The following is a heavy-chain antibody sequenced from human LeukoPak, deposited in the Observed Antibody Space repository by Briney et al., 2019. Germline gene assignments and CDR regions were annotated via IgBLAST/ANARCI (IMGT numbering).Heavy chain of an antibody. CDR3: LTEDTPTVFDY. D-gene: IGHD5-18*01. V-gene: IGHV3-30*02. CDR2: IFFDGSEK. CDR1: GFTFNTHA. Sequence: GGSLRLSCAASGFTFNTHAMHWVRQAPGKGLEWISFIFFDGSEKYYADSVKGRVTISRDNSKNTVYLQMNSLRTEDTAVYYCLTEDTPTVFDYWGQGTLVTVSS. J-gene: IGHJ4*02.